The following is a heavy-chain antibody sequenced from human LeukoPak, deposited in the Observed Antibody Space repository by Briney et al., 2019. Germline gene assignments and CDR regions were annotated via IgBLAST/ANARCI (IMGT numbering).Heavy chain of an antibody. CDR1: GFTFSSYG. V-gene: IGHV3-30*02. D-gene: IGHD3-22*01. CDR2: LQYDGSNK. Sequence: GGSLRLSCAASGFTFSSYGMHWVRQAPGKGLEWVAFLQYDGSNKYYADSVKGRFTISRDNSKNTLYLQMNSLRAEDTAVYYCATEGNYYDSSGYLDYWGQGTLVTVSS. J-gene: IGHJ4*02. CDR3: ATEGNYYDSSGYLDY.